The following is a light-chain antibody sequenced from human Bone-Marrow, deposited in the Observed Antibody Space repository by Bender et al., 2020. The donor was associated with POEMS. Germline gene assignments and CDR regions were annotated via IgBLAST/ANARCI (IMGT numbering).Light chain of an antibody. CDR3: CSYTSSTTLV. V-gene: IGLV1-44*01. CDR2: SNN. CDR1: ANNIGGNT. J-gene: IGLJ3*02. Sequence: QSVLTQPPSTSGTPGQRVSISCSGGANNIGGNTVSWYQQLPGTAPKVFIYSNNQRPSGVSNRFSGSKSDNTASLTISGLQAEDEADFYCCSYTSSTTLVFGGGTKLTVL.